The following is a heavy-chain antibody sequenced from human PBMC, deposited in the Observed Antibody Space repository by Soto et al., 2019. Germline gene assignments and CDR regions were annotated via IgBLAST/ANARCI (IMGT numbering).Heavy chain of an antibody. Sequence: GGSLRLSCTASGFTFGDYAMSWFRQAPGKGLEWVGFIRSRAYGGTTEYAASVKGRFTISRDDSKSIAYLQMNSLKTEDTAVYYCTSPRAVAEAASYYFDYWGQGTLVTVSS. CDR2: IRSRAYGGTT. V-gene: IGHV3-49*03. D-gene: IGHD6-19*01. CDR1: GFTFGDYA. CDR3: TSPRAVAEAASYYFDY. J-gene: IGHJ4*02.